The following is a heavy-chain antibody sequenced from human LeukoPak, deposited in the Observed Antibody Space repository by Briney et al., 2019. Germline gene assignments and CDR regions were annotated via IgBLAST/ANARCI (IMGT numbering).Heavy chain of an antibody. J-gene: IGHJ4*02. CDR3: VRGNWIDY. Sequence: PGGSLRLSCAASGFNFSRYGMNWVRQAPGKGLEWVSSISSSSTSTYYADSVKGRFTISRDNAKNSLYLQMNSLRAEDTAVYYCVRGNWIDYWGQGTLVTISS. CDR1: GFNFSRYG. CDR2: ISSSSTST. D-gene: IGHD1-20*01. V-gene: IGHV3-21*01.